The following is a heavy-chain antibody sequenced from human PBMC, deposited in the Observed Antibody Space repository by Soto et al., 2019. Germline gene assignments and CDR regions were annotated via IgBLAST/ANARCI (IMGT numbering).Heavy chain of an antibody. CDR1: GFTFTRDS. J-gene: IGHJ4*02. CDR3: ARESEDLTSNFDY. CDR2: ISSTTNYI. Sequence: GGSLRLSCAASGFTFTRDSMNWVRQAPGKGLEWVSSISSTTNYIYYGDSMKGRFTISRDNAKNSLYLEMNSLRAEDTAVYYCARESEDLTSNFDYWGQGTLVTVSS. V-gene: IGHV3-21*06.